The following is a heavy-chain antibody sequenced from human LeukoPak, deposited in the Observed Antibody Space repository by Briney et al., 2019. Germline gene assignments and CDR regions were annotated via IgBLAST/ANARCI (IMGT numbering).Heavy chain of an antibody. J-gene: IGHJ4*02. D-gene: IGHD6-13*01. CDR1: GFTFSSYG. CDR2: ISYDGSNK. V-gene: IGHV3-30*18. CDR3: AKDPTREVAAADDY. Sequence: GGSLRLSCAASGFTFSSYGMHWVRQAPGKGLEWVAVISYDGSNKYYADSVKGRFTISRDNSKNTLYLQMNSLRAEDTAVYYCAKDPTREVAAADDYWGQGTLVPVSS.